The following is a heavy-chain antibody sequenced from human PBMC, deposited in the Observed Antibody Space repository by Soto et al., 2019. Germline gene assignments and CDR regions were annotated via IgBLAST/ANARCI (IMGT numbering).Heavy chain of an antibody. J-gene: IGHJ6*02. D-gene: IGHD2-2*01. CDR3: ARERSVGYCITTTCPKPFYYYAMDV. CDR1: GGTXXXXA. Sequence: LVQSGAEVXXPGSSLKVSCKASGGTXXXXAFSWVXQXXXXXXXXXXXXXPIFGTPDYAQKFQGRVIITADESTRTVSIELNSLRSDDTAVYYCARERSVGYCITTTCPKPFYYYAMDVWGQGTTVTVSS. CDR2: XXPIFGTP. V-gene: IGHV1-69*01.